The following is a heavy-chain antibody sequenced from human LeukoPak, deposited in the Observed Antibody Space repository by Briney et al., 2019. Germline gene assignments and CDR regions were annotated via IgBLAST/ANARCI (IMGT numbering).Heavy chain of an antibody. D-gene: IGHD6-19*01. Sequence: GGSLRLSCAASGFTVSSNYMSWVRQAPGKGLEWVSVIYSGGSTYYADSVKGRFTISRDNSKNTLYLQMNSLRAEDTAVYYCAGGVSGWYGENWFDPWGQGTLVTVSS. CDR2: IYSGGST. CDR1: GFTVSSNY. CDR3: AGGVSGWYGENWFDP. V-gene: IGHV3-53*01. J-gene: IGHJ5*02.